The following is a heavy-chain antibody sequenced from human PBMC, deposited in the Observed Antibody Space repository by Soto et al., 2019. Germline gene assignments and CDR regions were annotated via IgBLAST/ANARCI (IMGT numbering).Heavy chain of an antibody. CDR1: GFTSHDYA. J-gene: IGHJ3*02. CDR2: LNGKTENL. D-gene: IGHD2-2*01. Sequence: EVQLVESGGGLVQPGRSLRLSCAASGFTSHDYAMHWFRQAPGKGLEWGSGLNGKTENLGYADSVKGRLTISRDNGKNSLYLQMNSLRAADTAVYYCVKGDCRSATCFEGFYIWGLGPLVTVS. CDR3: VKGDCRSATCFEGFYI. V-gene: IGHV3-9*02.